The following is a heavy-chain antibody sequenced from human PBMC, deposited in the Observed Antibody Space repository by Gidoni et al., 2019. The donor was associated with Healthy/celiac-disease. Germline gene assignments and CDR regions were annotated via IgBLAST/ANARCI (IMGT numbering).Heavy chain of an antibody. CDR1: GYTSTSYG. J-gene: IGHJ6*02. V-gene: IGHV1-18*01. CDR3: ARDSGDFWSGYFHYYYGMDV. CDR2: ISAYNGNT. D-gene: IGHD3-3*01. Sequence: QVQLVQSGAEVKKPGASVTVSCKASGYTSTSYGSSWVRQAPGQGLEWMGWISAYNGNTNYAQKLQGRVTMTTDTSTSTAYMELRSLRSDDTAVYYCARDSGDFWSGYFHYYYGMDVWGQGTTVTVSS.